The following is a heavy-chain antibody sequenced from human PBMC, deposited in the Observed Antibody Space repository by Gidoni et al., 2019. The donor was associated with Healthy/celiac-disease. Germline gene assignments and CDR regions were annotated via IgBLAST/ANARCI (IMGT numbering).Heavy chain of an antibody. CDR3: AREFAGYCSSTSCYGVDP. CDR1: GGSISSSSYY. Sequence: QLQLQESGPGLVKPSETLSLTCTVSGGSISSSSYYWGWIRQPPGKGLEWIGSIYYSGSTYYNPSLKSRVTISVDTSKNQFSLKLSSVTAADTAVYYCAREFAGYCSSTSCYGVDPWGQGTLVTVSS. J-gene: IGHJ5*02. CDR2: IYYSGST. D-gene: IGHD2-2*01. V-gene: IGHV4-39*07.